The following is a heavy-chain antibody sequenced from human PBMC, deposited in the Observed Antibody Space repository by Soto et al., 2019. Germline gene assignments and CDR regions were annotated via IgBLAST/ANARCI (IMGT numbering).Heavy chain of an antibody. D-gene: IGHD3-22*01. CDR3: TRGRSGYSVARFEY. CDR1: GDSVSNNDAA. V-gene: IGHV6-1*01. Sequence: PSQTLSLTCAISGDSVSNNDAAWNWIRQSPSRGLEWLGRTYFRSKWYIEYAISVNSRMTINPDTSENQFSLQLNSVTPEDTAVYYCTRGRSGYSVARFEYWGQGSQVTVSS. CDR2: TYFRSKWYI. J-gene: IGHJ4*02.